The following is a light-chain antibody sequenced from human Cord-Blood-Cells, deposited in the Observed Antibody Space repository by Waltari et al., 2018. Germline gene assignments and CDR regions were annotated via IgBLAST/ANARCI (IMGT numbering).Light chain of an antibody. CDR1: KLGDKY. Sequence: SYELTQPPSVSVSPGQTASITCSGAKLGDKYACWYQQTPGQSPVLVIYQDSKRPSGIPERFSCSNSGNTATLTISGTQGMDEADYYCKAWDSSTEEGVFGTGTKVTVL. CDR3: KAWDSSTEEGV. J-gene: IGLJ1*01. CDR2: QDS. V-gene: IGLV3-1*01.